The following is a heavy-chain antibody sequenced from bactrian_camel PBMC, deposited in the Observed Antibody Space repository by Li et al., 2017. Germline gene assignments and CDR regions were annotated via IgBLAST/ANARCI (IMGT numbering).Heavy chain of an antibody. Sequence: VQLVESGGGSVQSGGSLRLSCTASGHIFNQYCMGWFRQAPGKEREGVAGIDSDDTTNYADSVKGRFTISQDNAKNTVDLQMNSLKPEDTAMYYCAAGWAPYGGSAYEYNYWGQGTQVTVS. CDR3: AAGWAPYGGSAYEYNY. V-gene: IGHV3S53*01. CDR1: GHIFNQYC. D-gene: IGHD6*01. J-gene: IGHJ4*01. CDR2: IDSDDTT.